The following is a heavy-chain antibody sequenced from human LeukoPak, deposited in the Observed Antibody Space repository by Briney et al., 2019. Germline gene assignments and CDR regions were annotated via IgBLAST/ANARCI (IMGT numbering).Heavy chain of an antibody. CDR2: IYYSGST. J-gene: IGHJ5*02. V-gene: IGHV4-39*07. CDR1: GVSISSSSYY. CDR3: ARENSNWFDP. D-gene: IGHD1-7*01. Sequence: SETLSLTCTVSGVSISSSSYYWGWLRQPPGKGLEWIGSIYYSGSTYYNPSLKSRVTISVDTSKNQFSLKLSSVTAADTAVYYCARENSNWFDPWGQGTLVTVSS.